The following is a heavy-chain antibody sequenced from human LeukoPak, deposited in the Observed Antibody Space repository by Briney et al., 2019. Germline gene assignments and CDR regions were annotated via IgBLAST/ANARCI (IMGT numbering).Heavy chain of an antibody. J-gene: IGHJ5*02. D-gene: IGHD6-13*01. CDR2: INPSGGST. CDR3: AREGSSSWYRTRFDP. V-gene: IGHV1-46*04. Sequence: ASVKVSCKASGYTFTSYYMHWVRQAPGQGVEWMGIINPSGGSTIYAQKLQGRVTIPRYTSTSTVYMELSSLRSEDTAVYYCAREGSSSWYRTRFDPWGQGTLVTVSS. CDR1: GYTFTSYY.